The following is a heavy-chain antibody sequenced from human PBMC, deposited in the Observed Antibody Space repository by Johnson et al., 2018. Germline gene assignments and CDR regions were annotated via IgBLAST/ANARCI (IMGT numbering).Heavy chain of an antibody. CDR2: IWYDGSNK. Sequence: PGRSLRLSCAASGFTFSTYGMHWVRQAPGKGLEWVAVIWYDGSNKYYVDSVKGRFTISRDNSKNTLYLQMNSLRAEDTAVYYCARDEGDAFDIWGQGTMVTVSS. CDR1: GFTFSTYG. V-gene: IGHV3-33*01. CDR3: ARDEGDAFDI. J-gene: IGHJ3*02.